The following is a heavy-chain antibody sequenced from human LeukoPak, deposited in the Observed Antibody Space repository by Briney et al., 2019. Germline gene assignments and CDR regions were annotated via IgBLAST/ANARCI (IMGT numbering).Heavy chain of an antibody. Sequence: GGSLRLSCAASGFTFSSYSINWVRQAHGKGLEWVSYISSSSSTIYYGDSVKARFTISRDNAKNSLYLQIDSLRDEDTAVYYCARERRSWVRFDYWGQGTLVTVSS. D-gene: IGHD3-10*01. CDR2: ISSSSSTI. J-gene: IGHJ4*02. CDR3: ARERRSWVRFDY. V-gene: IGHV3-48*02. CDR1: GFTFSSYS.